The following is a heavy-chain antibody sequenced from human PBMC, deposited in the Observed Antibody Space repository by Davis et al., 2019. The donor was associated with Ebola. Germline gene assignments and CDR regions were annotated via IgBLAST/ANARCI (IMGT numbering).Heavy chain of an antibody. J-gene: IGHJ6*02. D-gene: IGHD3-16*01. CDR1: GFTFSSYS. Sequence: PGGSLRLSCAASGFTFSSYSMNWVRQAPGKGLEWVSSISSSSSYIYYADSVKGRFTISRDNSKNTLYLQMNSLRAEDTAVYYCASAPLGDYYYYGMDVWGQGTTVTVSS. V-gene: IGHV3-21*01. CDR3: ASAPLGDYYYYGMDV. CDR2: ISSSSSYI.